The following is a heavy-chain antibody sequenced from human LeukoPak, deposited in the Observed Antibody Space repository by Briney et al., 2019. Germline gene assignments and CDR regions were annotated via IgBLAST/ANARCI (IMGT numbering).Heavy chain of an antibody. Sequence: SETLSLTCAVYSGSFSDYHWSWIRQPPGRGLEWIGEINHGGNSNCNPSLMSRVTMSVDTSKKQFSLKMNSMTAADTAVYYCARQICSSTSCYFDYWGQGTLVTVAS. CDR1: SGSFSDYH. CDR3: ARQICSSTSCYFDY. D-gene: IGHD2-2*01. J-gene: IGHJ4*02. V-gene: IGHV4-34*01. CDR2: INHGGNS.